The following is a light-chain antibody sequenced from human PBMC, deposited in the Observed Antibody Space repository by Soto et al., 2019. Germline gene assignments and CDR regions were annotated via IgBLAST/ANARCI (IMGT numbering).Light chain of an antibody. CDR3: QQRSNWPPLS. CDR2: DVS. CDR1: PSVGNY. J-gene: IGKJ4*01. Sequence: EIVLTQSPATLSLSPGEKATLSCRASPSVGNYLAWYQQRPGKAPRLLISDVSDRATGIPARFSGSGSGTDCTLTISSLEPEDFAVYYCQQRSNWPPLSFGGGTKVEMK. V-gene: IGKV3-11*01.